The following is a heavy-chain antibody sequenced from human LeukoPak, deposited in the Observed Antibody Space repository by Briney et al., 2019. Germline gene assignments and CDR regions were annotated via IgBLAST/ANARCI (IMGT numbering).Heavy chain of an antibody. V-gene: IGHV4-34*01. CDR3: ATKYSVAVAANPPYFDD. CDR2: INQSGRT. Sequence: SETLPLTCGVYGGSFSGYYWSWIRQPPGRGLEWIGEINQSGRTSYNPSLKSRVTISVDTSNNQFSLKLSSVTAADTGVYYCATKYSVAVAANPPYFDDWGQGTLVTVSS. J-gene: IGHJ4*02. CDR1: GGSFSGYY. D-gene: IGHD6-19*01.